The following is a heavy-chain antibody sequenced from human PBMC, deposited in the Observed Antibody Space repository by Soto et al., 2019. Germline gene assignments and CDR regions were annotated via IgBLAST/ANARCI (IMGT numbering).Heavy chain of an antibody. Sequence: EVHLLESGGDLIQAAGSLRLSCAASGFTLSSYALTWVRQGPGKGLEWVSVISASGSDTFFRASVKGRFTISRDTSKTTLYLQMNSLRVEDTAVYYCAKTIVPAGIDAFDVWGRGTMVTVSS. J-gene: IGHJ3*01. CDR1: GFTLSSYA. CDR2: ISASGSDT. CDR3: AKTIVPAGIDAFDV. V-gene: IGHV3-23*01. D-gene: IGHD2-2*02.